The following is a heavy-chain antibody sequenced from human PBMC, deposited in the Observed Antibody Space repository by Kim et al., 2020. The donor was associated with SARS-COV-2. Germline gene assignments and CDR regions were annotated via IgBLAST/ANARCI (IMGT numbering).Heavy chain of an antibody. Sequence: SETLSLTCTVSGGSISSYYWSWIRQPPGKGLEWIGYIYYSGSTNYNPSLKSRVTISVDTSKNQFSLKLSSVTAADTAVYYCARGQDSSWPNYYYYYYMDVWGKGTTVTVSS. D-gene: IGHD6-13*01. J-gene: IGHJ6*03. CDR2: IYYSGST. V-gene: IGHV4-59*01. CDR3: ARGQDSSWPNYYYYYYMDV. CDR1: GGSISSYY.